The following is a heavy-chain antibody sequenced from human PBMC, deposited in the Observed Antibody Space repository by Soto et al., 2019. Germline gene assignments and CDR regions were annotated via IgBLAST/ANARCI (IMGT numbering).Heavy chain of an antibody. J-gene: IGHJ4*02. CDR1: GFTFDDYA. V-gene: IGHV3-9*01. CDR3: AKAGFWSGHYSLVDY. D-gene: IGHD3-3*01. Sequence: EVQLVESGGGLVQPGRSLRLSCAASGFTFDDYAMHWVRQAPGKGLEWVSGISWNSGSIGYADSVKGRFTISRDNAKNSLYLQMNSLRAEDTALYYCAKAGFWSGHYSLVDYWGQGTLVTVSS. CDR2: ISWNSGSI.